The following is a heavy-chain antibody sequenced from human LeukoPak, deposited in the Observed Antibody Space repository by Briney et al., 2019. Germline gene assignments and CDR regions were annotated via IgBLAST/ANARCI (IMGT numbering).Heavy chain of an antibody. Sequence: PGGSLRLSCAASGFTFSDHYMDWVRQAPGKGLEWVGRSRNKANNYIIEYAASVKGRFTISRDDSKNSLYLQMNSLKTDDTAVYYFARWYSGSCSHWGQGTLVTVS. CDR3: ARWYSGSCSH. J-gene: IGHJ4*02. D-gene: IGHD1-26*01. CDR2: SRNKANNYII. CDR1: GFTFSDHY. V-gene: IGHV3-72*01.